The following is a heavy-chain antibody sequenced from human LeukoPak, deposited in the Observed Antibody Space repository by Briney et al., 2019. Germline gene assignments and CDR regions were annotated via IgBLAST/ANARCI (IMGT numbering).Heavy chain of an antibody. CDR1: GFTFDDYA. V-gene: IGHV3-9*01. Sequence: GRSLRPSCAASGFTFDDYAMHWVRQAPGKGLEWVSGISWNSGSIGYADSVKGRFTISRDNAKNSLYLQMNSLRAEDTALYYCAKDSSPAWGDYGMDVWGQGTTVTVS. CDR3: AKDSSPAWGDYGMDV. J-gene: IGHJ6*02. CDR2: ISWNSGSI. D-gene: IGHD3-16*01.